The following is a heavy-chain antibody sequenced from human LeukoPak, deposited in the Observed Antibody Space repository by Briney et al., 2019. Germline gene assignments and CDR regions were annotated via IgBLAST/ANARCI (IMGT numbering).Heavy chain of an antibody. Sequence: SETLSLTCTVSGYSISSGYYWGWIRQPPGKGLEWIGSIYHSGSTYYNPSLKSRVTISVDTSKNQFSLKLSSVTAADTAVYYCASLPKRLLIIDYWGQGTLVTVSS. CDR2: IYHSGST. CDR3: ASLPKRLLIIDY. D-gene: IGHD2-15*01. CDR1: GYSISSGYY. J-gene: IGHJ4*02. V-gene: IGHV4-38-2*02.